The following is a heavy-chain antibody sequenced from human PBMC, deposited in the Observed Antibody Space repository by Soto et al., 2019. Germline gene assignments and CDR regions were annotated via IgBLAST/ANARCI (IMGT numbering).Heavy chain of an antibody. J-gene: IGHJ4*02. D-gene: IGHD3-9*01. CDR2: ISYDGSNK. Sequence: GGSLRLSCAASGFTFSIYSMNWVRQAPGKGLEWVAVISYDGSNKYYADSVKGRFTISRDNSKNTLYLQMNGLRPEDAAVYYCARDQYDILTGPNYWGQGTLVTVSS. V-gene: IGHV3-30*03. CDR3: ARDQYDILTGPNY. CDR1: GFTFSIYS.